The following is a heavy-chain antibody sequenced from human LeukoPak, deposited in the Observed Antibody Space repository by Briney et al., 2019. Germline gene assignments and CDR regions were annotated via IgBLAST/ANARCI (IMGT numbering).Heavy chain of an antibody. CDR1: GVSISSYY. CDR3: ARKDYFDY. J-gene: IGHJ4*02. Sequence: PSETLSLTCTVSGVSISSYYWSWIRQPPGEGLEWIGYISYSGSTNYNPSLKSRVTISVDTSKNQFSLHLSSVTAADTAVYYCARKDYFDYWGQGTLVTVSS. CDR2: ISYSGST. V-gene: IGHV4-59*01.